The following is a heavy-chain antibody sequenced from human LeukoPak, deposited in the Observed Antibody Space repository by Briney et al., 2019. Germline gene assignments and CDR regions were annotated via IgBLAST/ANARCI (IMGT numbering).Heavy chain of an antibody. J-gene: IGHJ4*02. V-gene: IGHV3-21*01. Sequence: GGSLRLSCAASGFTFSSYSMNWVRQAPGKGLERVSSISSSSSYIYYADSVKGRFTISRDNAKNSLYLQMNSLRAEDTAVYYCATGPPRDDYGDYPPRDYWGQGTLVTVSS. CDR3: ATGPPRDDYGDYPPRDY. CDR2: ISSSSSYI. CDR1: GFTFSSYS. D-gene: IGHD4-17*01.